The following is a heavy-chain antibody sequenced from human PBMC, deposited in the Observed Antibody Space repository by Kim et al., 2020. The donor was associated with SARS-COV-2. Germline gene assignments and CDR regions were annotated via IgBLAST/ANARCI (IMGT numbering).Heavy chain of an antibody. CDR3: ARDIPYGSGGGDY. CDR1: GYTFTGYY. Sequence: ASVKVSCKASGYTFTGYYMHWVRQAPGQGLEWMGRINPNSGGTNYAQKFQGRVTMTRDTSISTAYMELSRLRSDDTAVYYCARDIPYGSGGGDYWGQGTLVTVSS. CDR2: INPNSGGT. V-gene: IGHV1-2*06. D-gene: IGHD3-10*01. J-gene: IGHJ4*02.